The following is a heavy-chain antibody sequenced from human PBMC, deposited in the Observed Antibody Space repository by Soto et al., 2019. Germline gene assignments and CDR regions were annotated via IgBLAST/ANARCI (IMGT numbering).Heavy chain of an antibody. V-gene: IGHV1-69*01. D-gene: IGHD7-27*01. Sequence: QVQVVQSGVEVRRPGSSVKVSCKASGDTFKNCVISWVRQAPGQGLEWMGGIIPLFGTTDFAQRFQSRLTMTPDESPTTAYMDLSRLPSEDTSTYYCAAELGFGKLSVVWGQGTTVIVSS. CDR3: AAELGFGKLSVV. CDR2: IIPLFGTT. CDR1: GDTFKNCV. J-gene: IGHJ6*02.